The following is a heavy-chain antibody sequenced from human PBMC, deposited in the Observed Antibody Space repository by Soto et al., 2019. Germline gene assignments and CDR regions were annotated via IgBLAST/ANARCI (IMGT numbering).Heavy chain of an antibody. J-gene: IGHJ6*03. CDR2: IYYSGST. V-gene: IGHV4-31*03. CDR3: ARGLVPAAIFMSYYYYYMDV. D-gene: IGHD2-2*01. Sequence: SETLSLTCTVSGGSISSGGYYWSWIRQHPGKGLEWIGYIYYSGSTYYNPSLKSRVTISVDTSKNQFSLKLSSVTAADTAVYYCARGLVPAAIFMSYYYYYMDVWGKGTTVTVSS. CDR1: GGSISSGGYY.